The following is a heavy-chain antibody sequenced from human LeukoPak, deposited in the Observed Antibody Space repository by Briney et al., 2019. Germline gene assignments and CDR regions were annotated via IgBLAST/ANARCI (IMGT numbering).Heavy chain of an antibody. Sequence: SETLSLTCAVSGYSISSGYYWSWIRQPPGKGLEWIGEINHSGSTNYNPSLKSRVTISVDTSKNQFSLKLSSVTAADTAVYYCARGIPLYSSSWYFNYWGQGTLVTVSS. CDR3: ARGIPLYSSSWYFNY. V-gene: IGHV4-34*01. CDR1: GYSISSGYY. D-gene: IGHD6-13*01. CDR2: INHSGST. J-gene: IGHJ4*02.